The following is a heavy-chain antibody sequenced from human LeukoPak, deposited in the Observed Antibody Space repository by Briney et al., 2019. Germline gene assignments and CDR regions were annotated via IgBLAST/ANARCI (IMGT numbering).Heavy chain of an antibody. Sequence: GGSLRLSCAASGFTFSSYEMNWVRQAPGKGLEWVSYISSSGSTIYYADSVKGRFTISRDNAKNSLYLQMSSLRAEDTAVYYCARISGRNYYYMDVWGKGTTVTISS. V-gene: IGHV3-48*03. CDR3: ARISGRNYYYMDV. CDR1: GFTFSSYE. J-gene: IGHJ6*03. D-gene: IGHD3-10*01. CDR2: ISSSGSTI.